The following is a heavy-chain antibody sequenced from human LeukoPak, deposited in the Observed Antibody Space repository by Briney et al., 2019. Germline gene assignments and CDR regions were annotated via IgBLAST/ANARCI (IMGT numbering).Heavy chain of an antibody. CDR2: INPRGGST. CDR3: ARAPRYFDWSNNWFDP. CDR1: GYTFISYY. J-gene: IGHJ5*02. Sequence: ASVKVSCKASGYTFISYYMHWVRQAPGQGLEWMGIINPRGGSTSYAQKLQGRVTMTTDTSTSTAYMELRSLRSDDTAVYYCARAPRYFDWSNNWFDPWGQGTLVTVSS. V-gene: IGHV1-46*01. D-gene: IGHD3-9*01.